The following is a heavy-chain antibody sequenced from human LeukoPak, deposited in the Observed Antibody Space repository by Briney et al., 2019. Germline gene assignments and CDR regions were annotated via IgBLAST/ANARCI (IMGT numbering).Heavy chain of an antibody. D-gene: IGHD6-13*01. CDR3: ARNLHTSGWCPFDY. CDR1: DYSISSGYF. V-gene: IGHV4-38-2*02. J-gene: IGHJ4*02. CDR2: VYHSGST. Sequence: PSETLSLTXTVSDYSISSGYFWGWMRQPPGKGLEWIGNVYHSGSTCYKSSLESRVTISIDTSKNHFSLNLRSVTAADTAVYYCARNLHTSGWCPFDYWGQGILVTVSS.